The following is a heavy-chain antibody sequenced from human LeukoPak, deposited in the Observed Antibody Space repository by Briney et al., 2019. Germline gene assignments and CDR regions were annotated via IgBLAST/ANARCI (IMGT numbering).Heavy chain of an antibody. D-gene: IGHD2-2*01. Sequence: GGSLRLSCAASGFPFYDFTMHWLRQLPGKGLQWVSLISWGGTYQYYEDSVKGRFTISRHNSRNTLFLDMKSLTTDDSGLYYCARDDQTYCSSSPCYGGAFESWGQGTLVIVSS. V-gene: IGHV3-43*01. CDR2: ISWGGTYQ. CDR3: ARDDQTYCSSSPCYGGAFES. J-gene: IGHJ4*02. CDR1: GFPFYDFT.